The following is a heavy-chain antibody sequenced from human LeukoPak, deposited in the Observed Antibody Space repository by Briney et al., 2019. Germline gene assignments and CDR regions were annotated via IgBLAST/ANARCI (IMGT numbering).Heavy chain of an antibody. CDR2: IYHSGST. Sequence: SETLSLTCAVSGYSISSGYYWGWIRQPPGKGLEWIGSIYHSGSTYYNPSLKSRVTISVDTSKNQFSLKLSSVTAADTAVYSCVKVRTTGTTLFDYWGQGTLVTVSS. CDR3: VKVRTTGTTLFDY. V-gene: IGHV4-38-2*01. J-gene: IGHJ4*02. D-gene: IGHD1-1*01. CDR1: GYSISSGYY.